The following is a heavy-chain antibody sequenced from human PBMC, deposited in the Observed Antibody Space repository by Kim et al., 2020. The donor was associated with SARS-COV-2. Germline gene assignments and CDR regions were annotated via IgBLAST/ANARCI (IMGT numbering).Heavy chain of an antibody. Sequence: NPSLKNRVNTSVHTSKNQFSLKLSSVTAADTAVYYCAILIFLWFALDYWGQGTLVTVSS. D-gene: IGHD3-10*01. J-gene: IGHJ4*02. CDR3: AILIFLWFALDY. V-gene: IGHV4-39*01.